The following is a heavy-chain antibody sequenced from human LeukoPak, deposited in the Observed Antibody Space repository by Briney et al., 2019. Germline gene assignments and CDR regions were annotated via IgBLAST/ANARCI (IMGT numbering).Heavy chain of an antibody. J-gene: IGHJ5*02. CDR1: GFXVSSNY. CDR2: IYSGGST. Sequence: GGSLRLSCAASGFXVSSNYISWVRQAPGKGLEWGSVIYSGGSTYYADSVKGRFTISRDNSKNTLYLQMNSLRAEDTAVYYCARASRSLGYDPWGQGTLVTVSS. D-gene: IGHD3-3*01. CDR3: ARASRSLGYDP. V-gene: IGHV3-66*01.